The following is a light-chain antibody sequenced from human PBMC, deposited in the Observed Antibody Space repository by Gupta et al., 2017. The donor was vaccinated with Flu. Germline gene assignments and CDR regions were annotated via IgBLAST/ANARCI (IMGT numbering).Light chain of an antibody. CDR2: EVN. Sequence: SDVGTYNYVSWYQQHPGKAPKLMIYEVNKRPSGVPDRFSGSKSGNTASLTVSGLQAEDGADYYCSAYAGTNNFEVFGGGTKLTVV. V-gene: IGLV2-8*01. CDR1: SDVGTYNY. CDR3: SAYAGTNNFEV. J-gene: IGLJ3*02.